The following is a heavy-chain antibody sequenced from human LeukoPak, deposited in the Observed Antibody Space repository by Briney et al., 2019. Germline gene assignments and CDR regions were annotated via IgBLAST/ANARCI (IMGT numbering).Heavy chain of an antibody. Sequence: PSETLSLTCAVYGGSFSGYYWSWIRQPPGKGLEWIGEINHSGSTNYNPSLKSRVTISVDTSKNQFSLKLSSVTAADTAVYYCARSPYYYGSGSYENWSDPWGQGTLVTVSS. CDR3: ARSPYYYGSGSYENWSDP. J-gene: IGHJ5*02. CDR1: GGSFSGYY. V-gene: IGHV4-34*01. D-gene: IGHD3-10*01. CDR2: INHSGST.